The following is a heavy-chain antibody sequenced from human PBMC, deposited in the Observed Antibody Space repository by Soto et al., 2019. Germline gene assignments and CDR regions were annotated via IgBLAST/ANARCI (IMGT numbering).Heavy chain of an antibody. D-gene: IGHD1-26*01. CDR1: GFTFSSYS. CDR3: ARGSGSYIDY. Sequence: PGGSLRLSCAASGFTFSSYSMNWVRQAPGKGLEWVSSISSSSSYIYYADSVKGRFTISRDNAKNSLYLQMNSLRAEDTAVFYCARGSGSYIDYWGQGTLVTVSS. V-gene: IGHV3-21*01. CDR2: ISSSSSYI. J-gene: IGHJ4*02.